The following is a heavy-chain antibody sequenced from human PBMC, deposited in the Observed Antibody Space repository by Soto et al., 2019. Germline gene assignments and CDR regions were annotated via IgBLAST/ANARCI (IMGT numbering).Heavy chain of an antibody. CDR1: GGTFSSYA. CDR3: ARGGNMVRGVSNWFDP. D-gene: IGHD3-10*01. J-gene: IGHJ5*02. Sequence: QVQLVQSGAEVKKPGSSVKVSCKASGGTFSSYAISWVRQAPGQGLEWMGGIIPIFGTANYAQKFQGRVTITADESTSTAYMELSSLRAEDTAVYYCARGGNMVRGVSNWFDPWGQGTLVTVSS. V-gene: IGHV1-69*01. CDR2: IIPIFGTA.